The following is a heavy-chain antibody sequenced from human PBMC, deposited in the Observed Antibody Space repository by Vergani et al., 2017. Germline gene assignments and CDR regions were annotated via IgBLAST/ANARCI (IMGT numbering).Heavy chain of an antibody. V-gene: IGHV3-20*04. CDR2: VQWKGDSS. Sequence: EVQLLESGGGVVRPGGSLRLSCAASGFTFGDYDMNWVRQGPGKGLEWVSRVQWKGDSSVYADSVKGRFTISRDNAKNSLYLQMTSLRAEDTAFYYCARRGSGNTYYFDYWGQGALVTVSS. D-gene: IGHD3-10*01. J-gene: IGHJ4*02. CDR3: ARRGSGNTYYFDY. CDR1: GFTFGDYD.